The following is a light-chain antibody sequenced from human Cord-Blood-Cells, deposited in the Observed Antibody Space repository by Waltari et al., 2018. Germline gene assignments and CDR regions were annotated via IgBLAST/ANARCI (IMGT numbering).Light chain of an antibody. CDR2: DVY. CDR1: QDISNY. Sequence: DVQMTQTPSSLSALVGDRVTITCQASQDISNYLNWYKQKPGQAPKHLTYDVYNLETGVPSRFSGSGSGTDFTFTISSLQPEDIATYYCQQYDNPPITIGQGTRLEIK. J-gene: IGKJ5*01. V-gene: IGKV1-33*01. CDR3: QQYDNPPIT.